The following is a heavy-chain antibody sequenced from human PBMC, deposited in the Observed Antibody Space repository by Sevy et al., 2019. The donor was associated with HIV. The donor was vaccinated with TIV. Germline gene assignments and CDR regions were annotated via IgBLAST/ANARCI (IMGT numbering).Heavy chain of an antibody. CDR1: GGSVSSSTYH. D-gene: IGHD3-22*01. CDR3: ARLGHYSDSNSRYNWIDP. V-gene: IGHV4-39*01. Sequence: SETLSLTCAVSGGSVSSSTYHWSWIRQPPGKGLEWIATISYTGTAYYNPSLQSRTTLSVDTSKNQFSLKLTSMTAADTAVYHSARLGHYSDSNSRYNWIDPWGQGTLVTVSS. CDR2: ISYTGTA. J-gene: IGHJ5*02.